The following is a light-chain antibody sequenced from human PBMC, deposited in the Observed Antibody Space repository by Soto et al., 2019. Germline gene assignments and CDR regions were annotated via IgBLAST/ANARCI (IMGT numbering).Light chain of an antibody. CDR1: QSISSW. CDR3: QQYNSYSEWT. Sequence: DIQMTQSPSTLSASVGDRVTITCRARQSISSWLAWYQQKPGKAPKLLIYDASSLESGVPSRFSGSGSGTEFTLTISSLQPDDFATYYCQQYNSYSEWTFGQGTKVEIK. V-gene: IGKV1-5*01. CDR2: DAS. J-gene: IGKJ1*01.